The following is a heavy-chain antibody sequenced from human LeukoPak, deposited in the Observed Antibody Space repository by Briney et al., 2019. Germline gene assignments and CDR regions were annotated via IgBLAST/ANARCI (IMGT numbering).Heavy chain of an antibody. CDR2: INHSGST. CDR1: GGSFSGYH. V-gene: IGHV4-34*01. J-gene: IGHJ6*02. Sequence: PSETLSLTCGVYGGSFSGYHWTWIRLRPGKGLEWIGDINHSGSTHYNPSLKSRVTISVDTSKNQFSLKLSSVTAADTAVYYCARGYRPYYGMDVWGQGTTVTVSS. CDR3: ARGYRPYYGMDV.